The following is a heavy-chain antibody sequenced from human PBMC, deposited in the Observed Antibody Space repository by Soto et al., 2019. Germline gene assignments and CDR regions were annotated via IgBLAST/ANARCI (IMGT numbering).Heavy chain of an antibody. CDR2: INHSGST. CDR3: ARDPGRAAAGTLERWFDP. CDR1: GGSFSGYY. J-gene: IGHJ5*02. Sequence: SETLSLTCAVYGGSFSGYYWSWIRQPPGKGLEWIGEINHSGSTNYNPSLKSRVTISVDTSKNQFSLKLSSVTAADTAVYYCARDPGRAAAGTLERWFDPWGQGTLGTVPQ. D-gene: IGHD6-13*01. V-gene: IGHV4-34*01.